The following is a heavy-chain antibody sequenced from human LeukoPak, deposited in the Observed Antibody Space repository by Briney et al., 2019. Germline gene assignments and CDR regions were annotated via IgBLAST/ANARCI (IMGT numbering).Heavy chain of an antibody. V-gene: IGHV1-46*01. CDR3: ARDATGTTGNDY. J-gene: IGHJ4*02. D-gene: IGHD1-1*01. CDR1: GYIFTSCY. Sequence: ASVKVSCKASGYIFTSCYMHWVRQAPGQWLEWMGIINPSGGSSSYAQKFQGRVTMTRDTSTSTVYMELSSLRSEDTAVYYCARDATGTTGNDYWGQGTLVTVSS. CDR2: INPSGGSS.